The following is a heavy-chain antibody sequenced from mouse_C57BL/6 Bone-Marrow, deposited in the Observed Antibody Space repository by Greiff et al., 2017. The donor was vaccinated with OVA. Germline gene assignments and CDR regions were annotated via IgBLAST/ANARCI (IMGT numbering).Heavy chain of an antibody. CDR2: ISSGGDYI. J-gene: IGHJ3*01. D-gene: IGHD1-1*01. Sequence: EVQGVESGEGLVKPGGSLKLSCAASGFTFSSYAMSWVRQTPEKRLEWVAYISSGGDYIYYADTVKGRFTISRDNARNTLYLQMSSLKSEDTAMYYCTRGNYYGSSYGFAYWGQGTLVTVSA. CDR1: GFTFSSYA. CDR3: TRGNYYGSSYGFAY. V-gene: IGHV5-9-1*02.